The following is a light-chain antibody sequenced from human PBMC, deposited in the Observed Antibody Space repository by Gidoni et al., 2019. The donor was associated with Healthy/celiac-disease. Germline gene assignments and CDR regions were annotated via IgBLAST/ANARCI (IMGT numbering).Light chain of an antibody. CDR1: QSVSSSY. CDR3: QQYGSSPRT. Sequence: VLTQSPGTLSLSPGERATLSCRASQSVSSSYLAWYQQKPGQAPRLLIYGASSRATGIPDRLSGSGSGTDFTLTISRLEPEDFAVYYCQQYGSSPRTFGQGTKVEIK. J-gene: IGKJ1*01. V-gene: IGKV3-20*01. CDR2: GAS.